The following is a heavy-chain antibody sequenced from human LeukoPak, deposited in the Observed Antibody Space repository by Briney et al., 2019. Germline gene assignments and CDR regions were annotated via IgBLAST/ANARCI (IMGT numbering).Heavy chain of an antibody. J-gene: IGHJ3*02. CDR2: INPNSGGT. V-gene: IGHV1-2*02. Sequence: ASVKVSCKASGYTFTCYYMHWVRQAPGQGLEWMGWINPNSGGTNYAQKFQGRVTMTRATSISTAYMELSRLRSDDTAVYYCARYIVGATMAFDIWGQGTMVTVSS. CDR3: ARYIVGATMAFDI. D-gene: IGHD1-26*01. CDR1: GYTFTCYY.